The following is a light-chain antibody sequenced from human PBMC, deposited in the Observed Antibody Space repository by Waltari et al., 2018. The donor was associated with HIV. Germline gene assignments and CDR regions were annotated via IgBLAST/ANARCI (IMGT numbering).Light chain of an antibody. V-gene: IGLV2-11*01. J-gene: IGLJ2*01. CDR1: SSDVGGSNY. Sequence: QSALTQPRSVSGSPGQSVTIPCTGTSSDVGGSNYVSWYQQHPGKAPELMIYDVSKRPSGVPDRFSGSKSGNTASLTSSGLQAEDEADYYCCSYAGSYTVFGGGTKLTVL. CDR2: DVS. CDR3: CSYAGSYTV.